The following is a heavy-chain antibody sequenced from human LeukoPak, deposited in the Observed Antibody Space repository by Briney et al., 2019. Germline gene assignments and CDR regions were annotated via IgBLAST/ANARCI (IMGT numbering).Heavy chain of an antibody. Sequence: GGSLRLSCAASGLTFSTYAMSWFRQAPGKGLEWVANIRKDGGDIHYVDSVKGRFTISRDNAKNSVYLQMHSLRAEDTAMYYGASDAFEDFSYWGQGILVTVSS. D-gene: IGHD3-10*01. CDR3: ASDAFEDFSY. J-gene: IGHJ4*02. CDR2: IRKDGGDI. CDR1: GLTFSTYA. V-gene: IGHV3-7*01.